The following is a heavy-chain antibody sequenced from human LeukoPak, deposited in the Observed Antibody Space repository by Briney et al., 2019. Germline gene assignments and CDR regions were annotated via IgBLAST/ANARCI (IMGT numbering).Heavy chain of an antibody. Sequence: GGSLRLSCAASGFTFSSYSMNWVRQAPGKGLEWVSSISSSSSYIYYADSVKGRFTISRDNAKNSLYLQMNSLRAEDTAVYYCARVPRTGGDYYYYMDVWGKGTTVTVSS. CDR1: GFTFSSYS. D-gene: IGHD1-14*01. CDR3: ARVPRTGGDYYYYMDV. J-gene: IGHJ6*03. CDR2: ISSSSSYI. V-gene: IGHV3-21*01.